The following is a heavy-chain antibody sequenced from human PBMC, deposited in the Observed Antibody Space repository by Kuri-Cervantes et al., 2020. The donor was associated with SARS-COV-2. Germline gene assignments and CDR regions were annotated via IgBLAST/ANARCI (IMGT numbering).Heavy chain of an antibody. CDR3: ARGNYGSGSYALDY. V-gene: IGHV1-69*05. CDR2: IIPIFGTA. CDR1: GGTFSSYT. J-gene: IGHJ4*02. Sequence: SVKVSCKASGGTFSSYTISWVRQAPGQGLEWMGGIIPIFGTANYAQKFQGRVTMTRNTSISTAYMELSSLRSEDTAVYYCARGNYGSGSYALDYWGQGTLVTVSS. D-gene: IGHD3-10*01.